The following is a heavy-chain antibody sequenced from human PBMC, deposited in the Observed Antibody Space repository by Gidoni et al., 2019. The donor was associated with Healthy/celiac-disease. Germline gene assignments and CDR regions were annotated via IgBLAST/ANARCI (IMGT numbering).Heavy chain of an antibody. J-gene: IGHJ6*02. CDR2: ISSSISYI. Sequence: EVQLVESGGGLVKPGGSLRLSCAASGFTFSSYSMNWVRQAPGKGLEWVSSISSSISYIYYADSVKGRITISRDNAKNSLYLQMNSLRAEDTAVYYCARGAYGMDVWGQGTTVTVSS. CDR3: ARGAYGMDV. V-gene: IGHV3-21*01. CDR1: GFTFSSYS.